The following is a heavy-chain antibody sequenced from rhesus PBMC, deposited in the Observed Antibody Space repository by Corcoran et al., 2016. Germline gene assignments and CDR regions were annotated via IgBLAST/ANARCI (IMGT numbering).Heavy chain of an antibody. Sequence: QVQLVQSGAEVKEPGASAKLSCKASGYTFTSYYVTWVRQAPGQVLEWMGWINPRNGKVGYAQSFQGRITMTRDTSSNTVYMELRSLRSEDTAVYFCTRDRQLRRFDVWGPGVLVTVSS. V-gene: IGHV1S9*01. D-gene: IGHD1-26*01. CDR3: TRDRQLRRFDV. CDR1: GYTFTSYY. J-gene: IGHJ5-1*01. CDR2: INPRNGKV.